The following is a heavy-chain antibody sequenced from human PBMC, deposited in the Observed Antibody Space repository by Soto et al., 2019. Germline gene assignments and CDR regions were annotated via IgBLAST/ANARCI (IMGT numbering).Heavy chain of an antibody. J-gene: IGHJ6*03. V-gene: IGHV3-30*18. CDR2: VSYDGSNK. CDR3: AKSGYSYAYSGHYYYYMDV. Sequence: QVQLVESGGGVVQPGRSLRLSCAASGFTFSRFGMHWVRQAPGKGLEWVAVVSYDGSNKYYADSVKGRFTISRDNSKNTMSLQINSLRADDTAVFYCAKSGYSYAYSGHYYYYMDVWGKGTTVTVSS. D-gene: IGHD5-18*01. CDR1: GFTFSRFG.